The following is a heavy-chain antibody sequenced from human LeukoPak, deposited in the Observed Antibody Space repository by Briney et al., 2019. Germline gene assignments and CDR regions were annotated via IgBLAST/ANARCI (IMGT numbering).Heavy chain of an antibody. V-gene: IGHV1-69*04. D-gene: IGHD3-10*01. CDR1: GGTFSSYA. CDR3: ARDVKPVYGSGSYYTPRYGMDV. CDR2: IIPILGIA. J-gene: IGHJ6*02. Sequence: SVKVSCKASGGTFSSYAISWVRQAPGQGLEWMGRIIPILGIANYAQKFQGRVTITADKSTSTAYMELSSLRSEDTAVYYCARDVKPVYGSGSYYTPRYGMDVWGQGTTVTVSS.